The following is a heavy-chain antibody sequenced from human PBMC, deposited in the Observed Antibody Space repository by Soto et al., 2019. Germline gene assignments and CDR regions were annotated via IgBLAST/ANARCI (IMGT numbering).Heavy chain of an antibody. V-gene: IGHV3-66*01. D-gene: IGHD3-10*01. CDR3: ALIRSEIEGFDH. J-gene: IGHJ4*02. CDR2: IYSGGRT. Sequence: PGGSLRLSCAVSGFTVSNNYMTWVRQGPGKGLEWVSVIYSGGRTYYADSVQGRFTISRDNSKNTLYLQMNSLRVEDTAVYYCALIRSEIEGFDHWGQGTLVTVSS. CDR1: GFTVSNNY.